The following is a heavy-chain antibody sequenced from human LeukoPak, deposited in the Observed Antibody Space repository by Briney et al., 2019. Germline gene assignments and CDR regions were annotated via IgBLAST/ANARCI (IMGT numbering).Heavy chain of an antibody. Sequence: SETLSLTCTVSGGSISSYYWSWIRQPSGKGLEWIGYIYTSGSTNYNPSLKSRVTISVDTSKNRFSLKLSSVTAADTAVYYCARLIGSSSPISYYYYYYMDVWGKGTTVTVSS. V-gene: IGHV4-4*09. CDR1: GGSISSYY. J-gene: IGHJ6*03. D-gene: IGHD6-13*01. CDR2: IYTSGST. CDR3: ARLIGSSSPISYYYYYYMDV.